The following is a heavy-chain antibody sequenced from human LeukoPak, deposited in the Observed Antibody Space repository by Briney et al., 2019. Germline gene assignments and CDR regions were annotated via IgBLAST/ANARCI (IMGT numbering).Heavy chain of an antibody. CDR1: GFTFSSYS. V-gene: IGHV3-21*01. Sequence: GGSLRLSCAASGFTFSSYSMNWVRQPPGKGLEWVSSISSSSSYIYYADSVKGRFTITRDNAKNSLYLQMNSLRAEDTAVYYCAREEGDETIDYWGQGTLVTVSS. CDR3: AREEGDETIDY. CDR2: ISSSSSYI. J-gene: IGHJ4*02. D-gene: IGHD2-21*01.